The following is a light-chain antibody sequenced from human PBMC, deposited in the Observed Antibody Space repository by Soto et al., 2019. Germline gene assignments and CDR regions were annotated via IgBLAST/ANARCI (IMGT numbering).Light chain of an antibody. J-gene: IGLJ3*02. Sequence: QSALTQPASVSGSPGQSITISCTGTSSDVGGYKFVSWYQHHPGKAPKLMIYEVNNRPSGVSDRFSVSKSGNTASLTISCLQPEVEADYYCLSYTSANTRVFGGGTNVTVL. V-gene: IGLV2-14*01. CDR2: EVN. CDR1: SSDVGGYKF. CDR3: LSYTSANTRV.